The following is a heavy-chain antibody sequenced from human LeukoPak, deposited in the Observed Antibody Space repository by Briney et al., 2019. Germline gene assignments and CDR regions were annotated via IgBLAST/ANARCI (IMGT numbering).Heavy chain of an antibody. CDR3: AREHCSGGSCYSIYYYYYMDV. D-gene: IGHD2-15*01. CDR1: GFTFSSYE. CDR2: INHSGST. V-gene: IGHV4-34*01. J-gene: IGHJ6*03. Sequence: PGGSLRLSCAASGFTFSSYEMNWVRQPPGKGLEWIGEINHSGSTNYNPSLKSRVTISVDTSKNQFSLKLSSVTAADTAVYYRAREHCSGGSCYSIYYYYYMDVWGKGTTVTVSS.